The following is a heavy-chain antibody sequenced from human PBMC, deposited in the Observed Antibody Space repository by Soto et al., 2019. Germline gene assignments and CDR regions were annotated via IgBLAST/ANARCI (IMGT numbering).Heavy chain of an antibody. Sequence: QVQLVQSGAEVKNPGASVKVSCKASGYPFTSYGISCVRQAPGQGLEWMGWISAYNGNTNYAQKRQGRVTLTTDTSTSTVYMELRSLRSDDTAVYYCARDRPWIQRWSYGMDVWGKGTTVTVSS. CDR3: ARDRPWIQRWSYGMDV. D-gene: IGHD5-18*01. CDR1: GYPFTSYG. J-gene: IGHJ6*04. V-gene: IGHV1-18*01. CDR2: ISAYNGNT.